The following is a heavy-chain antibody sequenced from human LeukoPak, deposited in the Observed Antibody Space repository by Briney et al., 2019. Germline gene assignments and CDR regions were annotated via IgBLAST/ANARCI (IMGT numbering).Heavy chain of an antibody. CDR2: IKNKTDGGTT. CDR1: GFTFSNAW. V-gene: IGHV3-15*01. Sequence: GGSLRLSCAASGFTFSNAWMSWVRQAPGKGLEWVGRIKNKTDGGTTDYAAPVKGRFTISRDDSKNTLYLQMNSLKTEDTAVYYCTTDIPLTGTTSWGQGTLVTVSS. CDR3: TTDIPLTGTTS. J-gene: IGHJ4*02. D-gene: IGHD1-7*01.